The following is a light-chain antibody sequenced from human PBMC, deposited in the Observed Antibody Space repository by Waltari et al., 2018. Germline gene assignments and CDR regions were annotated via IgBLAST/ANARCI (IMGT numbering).Light chain of an antibody. V-gene: IGKV3-15*01. Sequence: EIVLTQSPATLSLSPGERVTLSCRASKSVSSNLAWYQQKPGLIPRLLIYGASSRATGIPDRFSGSGSGTDFTLTISSLEPEDFAVYYCQQYTNWPLTFGGGTKVEIK. J-gene: IGKJ4*01. CDR2: GAS. CDR3: QQYTNWPLT. CDR1: KSVSSN.